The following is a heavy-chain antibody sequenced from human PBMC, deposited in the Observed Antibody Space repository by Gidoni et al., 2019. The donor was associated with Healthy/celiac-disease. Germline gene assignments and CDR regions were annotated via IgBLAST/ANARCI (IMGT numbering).Heavy chain of an antibody. CDR3: AKDRVYQGANWFDP. J-gene: IGHJ5*02. V-gene: IGHV3-23*01. CDR2: ISGSGGST. D-gene: IGHD1-26*01. CDR1: GFPFSSYA. Sequence: EVQLLESGGGLVQPGGSLRLSCAASGFPFSSYAMSWVRQAPGKGVEWVSAISGSGGSTYYADSVKGRFTISRDNSKNTLYLQMNSLRAEDTAVYYCAKDRVYQGANWFDPWGQGTLVTVSS.